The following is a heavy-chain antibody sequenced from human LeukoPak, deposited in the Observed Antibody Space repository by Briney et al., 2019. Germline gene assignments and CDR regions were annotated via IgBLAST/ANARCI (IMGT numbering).Heavy chain of an antibody. Sequence: SETLSLTCAVYGGSFSGYYWSWIRQPPGNGLEWIGEINHSGSTNYNPSLQSRVTISVDTSKNQFSLKLSSVTAADPAVYYCARDLGYSIPFDYWGQGTLVTVSS. CDR3: ARDLGYSIPFDY. D-gene: IGHD2-15*01. CDR2: INHSGST. J-gene: IGHJ4*02. CDR1: GGSFSGYY. V-gene: IGHV4-34*01.